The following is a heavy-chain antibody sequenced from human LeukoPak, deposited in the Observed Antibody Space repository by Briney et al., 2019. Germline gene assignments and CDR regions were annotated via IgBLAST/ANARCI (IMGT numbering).Heavy chain of an antibody. CDR2: IYTSGST. D-gene: IGHD1-26*01. Sequence: TSQTLSLTCTVSGGSISSGSYYWSRIRQPGGKGLEWIGRIYTSGSTNYNPSLKSRVTISVDTSKNQFSLKLSSVTAADTAVYYCARDPSIVDAFDIWGQGTMVTVSS. CDR3: ARDPSIVDAFDI. V-gene: IGHV4-61*02. CDR1: GGSISSGSYY. J-gene: IGHJ3*02.